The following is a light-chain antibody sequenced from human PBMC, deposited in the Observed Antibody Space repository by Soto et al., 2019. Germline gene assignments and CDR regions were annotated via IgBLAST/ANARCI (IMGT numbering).Light chain of an antibody. CDR1: SSNIGSNT. V-gene: IGLV1-44*01. CDR3: AAWDDSLNGHV. Sequence: QSVLTQPPSASGTPGQRVTIPCSGSSSNIGSNTVNWYQQLPGTAPKLLIYSNNQRPSGVPDRFSGSKSGTSASLAISGLQSEDEADYYFAAWDDSLNGHVFGTGTKVTVL. CDR2: SNN. J-gene: IGLJ1*01.